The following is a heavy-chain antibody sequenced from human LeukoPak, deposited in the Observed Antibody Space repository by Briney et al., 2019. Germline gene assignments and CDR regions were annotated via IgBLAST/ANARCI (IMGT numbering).Heavy chain of an antibody. V-gene: IGHV3-21*01. CDR3: AELGITMIGGV. J-gene: IGHJ6*04. D-gene: IGHD3-10*02. CDR2: ISTSSYYI. CDR1: GFSLSSYN. Sequence: KLGGSLRLSCVASGFSLSSYNMNWVRQAPGKGLEWVSSISTSSYYIYYTDSVRGRFIISRDNTRNSLYLQMNSLRAEGTAVYYCAELGITMIGGVWGKGTTVTISS.